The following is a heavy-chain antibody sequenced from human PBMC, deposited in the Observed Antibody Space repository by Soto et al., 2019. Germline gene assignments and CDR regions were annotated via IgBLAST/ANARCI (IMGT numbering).Heavy chain of an antibody. D-gene: IGHD6-13*01. CDR1: GFTFNNYA. V-gene: IGHV3-23*01. CDR2: ISGTGAFT. Sequence: GGSLRLSCAASGFTFNNYAMIWVRQAPGKGLEWVSAISGTGAFTNHADSVKGRFTISRDNSKNTLYLQMNSLRAEDTAVYYCARRIAAAGRNQVYYYYYMDVWGKGTTVTVSS. CDR3: ARRIAAAGRNQVYYYYYMDV. J-gene: IGHJ6*03.